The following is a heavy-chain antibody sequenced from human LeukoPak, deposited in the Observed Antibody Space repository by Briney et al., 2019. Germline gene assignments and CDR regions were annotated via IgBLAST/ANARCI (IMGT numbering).Heavy chain of an antibody. D-gene: IGHD6-13*01. CDR2: IYHSGST. CDR1: GYSISSGYY. CDR3: ARGEALGRAPDY. J-gene: IGHJ4*02. V-gene: IGHV4-38-2*01. Sequence: MSSETLSLTCAVSGYSISSGYYWGWIRQPPGKGLEWIGSIYHSGSTYYNPSLKSRVTRSVDTSKNQFSLKLSSVTAADTAVYYCARGEALGRAPDYWGQGTLVTVSS.